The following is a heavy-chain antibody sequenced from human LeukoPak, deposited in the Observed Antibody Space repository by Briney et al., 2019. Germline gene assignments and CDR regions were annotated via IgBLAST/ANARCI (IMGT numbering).Heavy chain of an antibody. CDR1: DVSINSYY. CDR2: IYYNGST. D-gene: IGHD1-26*01. V-gene: IGHV4-59*01. CDR3: ARGRSNYYGMDV. Sequence: PSETLSLTCSVSDVSINSYYWNWLRRPPGKGLEWIGYIYYNGSTNYSPSLKSRVTMSVDTSKNLFSLKVSSVTAADTAVYYCARGRSNYYGMDVWGQGTTVTVSS. J-gene: IGHJ6*02.